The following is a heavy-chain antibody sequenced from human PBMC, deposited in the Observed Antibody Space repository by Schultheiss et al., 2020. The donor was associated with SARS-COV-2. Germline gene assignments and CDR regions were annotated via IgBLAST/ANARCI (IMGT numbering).Heavy chain of an antibody. CDR2: IRSKANSYAT. CDR3: ARCGGDCLGGAFDI. CDR1: GFTFSSYG. Sequence: GGSLRLSCAASGFTFSSYGMHWVRQASGKGLEWVGRIRSKANSYATAYAASVKGRFTISRDDSKNTAYLQMNSLKTEDTAVYYCARCGGDCLGGAFDIWGQGAMVTVSS. D-gene: IGHD2-21*01. J-gene: IGHJ3*02. V-gene: IGHV3-73*01.